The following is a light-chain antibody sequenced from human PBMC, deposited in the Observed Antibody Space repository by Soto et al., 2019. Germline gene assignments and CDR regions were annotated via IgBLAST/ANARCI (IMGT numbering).Light chain of an antibody. V-gene: IGKV3-20*01. J-gene: IGKJ2*01. CDR3: QQYGTSPHA. CDR2: SAS. CDR1: QIFDSNY. Sequence: EIVLTQSPGTLSLSPGERATLSCRASQIFDSNYLAWYQQKPGQAPRLLIYSASFRATGIPDRFSGSESGTDFTLTISSLEPEDFAVYYCQQYGTSPHAFGKGTKLEMK.